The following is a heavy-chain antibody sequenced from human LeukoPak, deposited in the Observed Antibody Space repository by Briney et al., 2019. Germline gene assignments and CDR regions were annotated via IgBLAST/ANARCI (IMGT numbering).Heavy chain of an antibody. CDR3: ARKPLEDYYDSSGYYSHFDY. D-gene: IGHD3-22*01. J-gene: IGHJ4*02. CDR2: INPDSGGT. CDR1: GYTFTGYY. Sequence: GASVKVSCKASGYTFTGYYMHWVRQAPGQGLEWMGWINPDSGGTSYAQKFQGRVTMTRDTSISTAYMELSRLRSDDTAVYYCARKPLEDYYDSSGYYSHFDYWGQGTLVTVSS. V-gene: IGHV1-2*02.